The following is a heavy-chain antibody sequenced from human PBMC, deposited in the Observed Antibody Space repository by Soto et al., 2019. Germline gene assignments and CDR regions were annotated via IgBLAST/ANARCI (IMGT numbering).Heavy chain of an antibody. CDR3: ARVFSSVSGWMYYFDF. CDR2: IYYTGAT. D-gene: IGHD6-25*01. V-gene: IGHV4-4*02. Sequence: QVELQESGPRLVKSSGTLSLTCEVSSGSISTGNWWSWVRQPPGKGLEWIGEIYYTGATNYNPSRQSRVTITMDKSKDHFSLILTSATAADTAVYYCARVFSSVSGWMYYFDFWGQGILVSVSS. J-gene: IGHJ4*02. CDR1: SGSISTGNW.